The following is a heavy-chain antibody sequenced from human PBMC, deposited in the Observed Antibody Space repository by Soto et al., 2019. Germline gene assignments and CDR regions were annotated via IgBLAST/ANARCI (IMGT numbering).Heavy chain of an antibody. D-gene: IGHD2-21*01. V-gene: IGHV1-58*01. CDR3: ARQRGPSRPWVVIDY. CDR1: GFTFTSVD. Sequence: GLSVTGSSTASGFTFTSVDVQWVRTARAQLLEWIGWIVVGSGNTNYAQKFQEGVTITRDTSISAAYMELTRLRSDDTAVYDCARQRGPSRPWVVIDYWGQGTQVPVSS. CDR2: IVVGSGNT. J-gene: IGHJ4*02.